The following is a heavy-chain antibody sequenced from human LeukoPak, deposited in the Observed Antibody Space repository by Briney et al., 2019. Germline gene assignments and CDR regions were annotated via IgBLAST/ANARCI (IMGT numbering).Heavy chain of an antibody. V-gene: IGHV1-2*02. Sequence: GASVTVSCNTSGYTLTDYYIHWVRQAPGQGLEWMGWINPKSGVTNYAQNFQDRVTLTSDTSISTAYMDLSGLTSGDTAVYYCARALGNYYDSTVYQAYWGQGHLVTVSS. CDR2: INPKSGVT. J-gene: IGHJ4*02. D-gene: IGHD3-22*01. CDR1: GYTLTDYY. CDR3: ARALGNYYDSTVYQAY.